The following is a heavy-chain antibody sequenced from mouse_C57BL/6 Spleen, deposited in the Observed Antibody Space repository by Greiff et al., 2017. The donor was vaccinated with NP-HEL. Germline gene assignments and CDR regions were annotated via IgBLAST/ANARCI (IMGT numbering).Heavy chain of an antibody. Sequence: QVQLQQPGAELVKPGASVKLSCKASGYTFTSYWMHWVKQRPGRGLEWIGGIDPNSGGTKYNEKFKSTATLTVDKPSSTAYMQLSSLTSEDSAVYYCASLYYDNYYAMDYWGQGTSVTVSS. J-gene: IGHJ4*01. CDR1: GYTFTSYW. CDR2: IDPNSGGT. CDR3: ASLYYDNYYAMDY. D-gene: IGHD2-4*01. V-gene: IGHV1-72*01.